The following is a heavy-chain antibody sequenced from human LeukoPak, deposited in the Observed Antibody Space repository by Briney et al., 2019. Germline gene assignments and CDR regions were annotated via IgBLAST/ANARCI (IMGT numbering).Heavy chain of an antibody. J-gene: IGHJ4*02. Sequence: GGSLRLSCAASGFTFSSYAMHWVRQAPGKGLEWVAVISYDGSNKYYADSVKGRFTISRDNSKNTLYLQMNSLRAEDTAVYYCARWKYSNYIYYFDYWGQGTLVTASS. CDR3: ARWKYSNYIYYFDY. CDR1: GFTFSSYA. V-gene: IGHV3-30-3*01. D-gene: IGHD4-11*01. CDR2: ISYDGSNK.